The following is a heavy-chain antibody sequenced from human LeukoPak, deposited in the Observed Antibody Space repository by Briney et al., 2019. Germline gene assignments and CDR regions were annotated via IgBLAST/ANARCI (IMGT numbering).Heavy chain of an antibody. J-gene: IGHJ4*02. CDR3: ARDMYSSGWPTLFDY. CDR2: IIPILGIA. CDR1: GGTFSSYT. D-gene: IGHD6-19*01. Sequence: GASVKVSCKASGGTFSSYTISWVRQAPGQGLEWMGRIIPILGIANYAQKFQGRVTITADKSTSTAYMELSSLRSEDTAVYYCARDMYSSGWPTLFDYWGQGTLATVSS. V-gene: IGHV1-69*04.